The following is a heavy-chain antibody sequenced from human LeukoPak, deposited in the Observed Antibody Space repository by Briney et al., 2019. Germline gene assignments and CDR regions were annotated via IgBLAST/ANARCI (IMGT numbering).Heavy chain of an antibody. Sequence: QTGGSLRLSCAASGFTFNNYAMTWVRQAPGKGLEWVSAISGSGATTYYADSVKGRFTISRDSSKNTLYLEMSSLRAEDTAVYYCAKGGGVVVSSPYYFDYWGQGTLVTVSS. V-gene: IGHV3-23*01. CDR1: GFTFNNYA. CDR2: ISGSGATT. CDR3: AKGGGVVVSSPYYFDY. D-gene: IGHD2-15*01. J-gene: IGHJ4*02.